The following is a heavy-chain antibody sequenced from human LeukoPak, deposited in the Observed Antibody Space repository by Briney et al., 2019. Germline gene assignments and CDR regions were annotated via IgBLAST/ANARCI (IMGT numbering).Heavy chain of an antibody. J-gene: IGHJ4*02. CDR3: ASHEPLPATQYYFAY. CDR2: IYYSGST. V-gene: IGHV4-39*01. D-gene: IGHD2-2*01. Sequence: SETLSLTCTVSGGSISSSSYYWGWIRQPPGKGLEWIGSIYYSGSTYYNPSLKSRVTISADTSKTQFSLKLSSVTAADTAVYYCASHEPLPATQYYFAYWGQGTLVTVSS. CDR1: GGSISSSSYY.